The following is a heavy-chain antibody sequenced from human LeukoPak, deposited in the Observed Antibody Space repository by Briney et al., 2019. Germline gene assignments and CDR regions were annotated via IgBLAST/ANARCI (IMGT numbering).Heavy chain of an antibody. CDR2: IRSKANSYAT. D-gene: IGHD3-10*01. J-gene: IGHJ3*02. Sequence: GGSLRLSCAASGFTFSGSAMHWVRQASGKGLEWVGRIRSKANSYATAYAGSVKGRFTISRDDSKNTAYLQMNSLKTEDTAVYYCTTTFYYYGSGSSLAFDIWGQGTMVTVSS. CDR3: TTTFYYYGSGSSLAFDI. V-gene: IGHV3-73*01. CDR1: GFTFSGSA.